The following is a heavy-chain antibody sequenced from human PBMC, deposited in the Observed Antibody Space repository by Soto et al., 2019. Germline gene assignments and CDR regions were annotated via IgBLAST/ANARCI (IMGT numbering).Heavy chain of an antibody. CDR2: ISNDGDDK. Sequence: QVQLVESGGGVVQPGRSLRLSCAASGFTFNNYGIHWVRQAPGKGLEWVAVISNDGDDKYYADSVKGRFTISRDNSRKTMYLQMNSLRPADRAMYYCAKEGIELWSAFDYWGQGTLVTVSS. J-gene: IGHJ4*02. V-gene: IGHV3-30*18. CDR1: GFTFNNYG. D-gene: IGHD3-10*01. CDR3: AKEGIELWSAFDY.